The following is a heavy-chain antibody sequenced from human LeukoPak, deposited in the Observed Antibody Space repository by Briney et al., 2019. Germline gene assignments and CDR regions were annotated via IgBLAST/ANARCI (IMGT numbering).Heavy chain of an antibody. D-gene: IGHD3-10*01. CDR2: IYYSGST. Sequence: SETLSLTCAVYGGSFSGYYWSWIRQPPGKGLEWIGSIYYSGSTYYNPSLKSRVTISVDTSKNHFSLTVNSVTAADTAVYYCARLVIPWGQGILVTVSS. CDR3: ARLVIP. J-gene: IGHJ5*02. V-gene: IGHV4-34*01. CDR1: GGSFSGYY.